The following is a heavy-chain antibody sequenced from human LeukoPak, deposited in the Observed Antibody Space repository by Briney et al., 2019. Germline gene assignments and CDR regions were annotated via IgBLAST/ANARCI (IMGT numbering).Heavy chain of an antibody. CDR3: ATAPYYFDY. CDR2: ISGSGSGT. CDR1: GFTFARYG. V-gene: IGHV3-23*01. J-gene: IGHJ4*02. Sequence: GGSLRLSCAASGFTFARYGMSWVRQAPGKGLEWVSAISGSGSGTYSADSVKGRFTISRDNSKNTLYLQMNSLRAEDTAVYYCATAPYYFDYWGQGTLVTVSS. D-gene: IGHD2-15*01.